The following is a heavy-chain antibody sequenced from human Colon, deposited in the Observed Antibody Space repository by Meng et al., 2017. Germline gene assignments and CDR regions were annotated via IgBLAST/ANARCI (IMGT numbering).Heavy chain of an antibody. CDR3: AREDGSIGFTPAGQ. Sequence: RESGPGLVKPAWSLSLTCAVSGGLLSITHWWSWIRRPPGKGLEWIGEISQSGSSNYNPSLKSRVTMSLDKSKNHFFLNLSSVSAADTAVYYCAREDGSIGFTPAGQWGQGTLVPSPQ. D-gene: IGHD1-26*01. V-gene: IGHV4-4*02. J-gene: IGHJ1*01. CDR2: ISQSGSS. CDR1: GGLLSITHW.